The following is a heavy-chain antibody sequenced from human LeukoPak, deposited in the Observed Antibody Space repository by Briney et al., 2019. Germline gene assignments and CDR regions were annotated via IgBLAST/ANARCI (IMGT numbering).Heavy chain of an antibody. CDR2: ISSSSTI. CDR3: ARDGPLFDP. V-gene: IGHV3-48*04. J-gene: IGHJ5*02. CDR1: GFTFSSYS. Sequence: GGSLRLSCAASGFTFSSYSMNWVRQAPGKGLEWVSYISSSSTIYHADSVKGRFTISRDNAKNSLYLQMNSLRAEGTAVYYCARDGPLFDPWGQGTLVTVSS.